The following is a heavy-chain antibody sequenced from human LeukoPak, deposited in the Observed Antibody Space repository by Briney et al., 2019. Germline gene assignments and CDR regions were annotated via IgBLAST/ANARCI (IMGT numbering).Heavy chain of an antibody. CDR1: GFXFSSYG. CDR2: ITGNGGNT. D-gene: IGHD3-22*01. V-gene: IGHV3-23*01. J-gene: IGHJ4*02. CDR3: AVDWYDSSGYGTFDY. Sequence: GGSLRLSCAASGFXFSSYGISWVRQGPGEGLEWDSTITGNGGNTDYADSVKGRFTISRDNSKNTLYLQMHSLRAEDTAVYYCAVDWYDSSGYGTFDYWGQGTLVTVSS.